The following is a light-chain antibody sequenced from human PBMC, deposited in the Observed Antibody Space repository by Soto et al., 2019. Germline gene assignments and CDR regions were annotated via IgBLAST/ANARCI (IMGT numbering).Light chain of an antibody. CDR2: KAS. CDR3: QYWDDYSWT. CDR1: QSITDW. J-gene: IGKJ1*01. Sequence: DIQMTQSPSTLSASVGDRVTITCRASQSITDWLAWYQQKPGKAPKFLIYKASNLEGGVPSRFSGSGSGTEFTLPISSVQPDDFATYYCQYWDDYSWTFGPGTKVEIK. V-gene: IGKV1-5*03.